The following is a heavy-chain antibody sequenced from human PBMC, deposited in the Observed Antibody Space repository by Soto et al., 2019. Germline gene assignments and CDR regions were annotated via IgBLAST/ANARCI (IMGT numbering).Heavy chain of an antibody. Sequence: GGSLRLSCAASGFTFSDYYMSWIRQAPGKGLEWVSYISSSSSYTNYADSVKGRFTISRDNAKNSLYLQMNSLRAEDTAVYYSGRVYQYYYSRGYYPDFGPIDYSGPGMLVTVS. CDR3: GRVYQYYYSRGYYPDFGPIDY. J-gene: IGHJ4*01. CDR2: ISSSSSYT. D-gene: IGHD3-22*01. CDR1: GFTFSDYY. V-gene: IGHV3-11*06.